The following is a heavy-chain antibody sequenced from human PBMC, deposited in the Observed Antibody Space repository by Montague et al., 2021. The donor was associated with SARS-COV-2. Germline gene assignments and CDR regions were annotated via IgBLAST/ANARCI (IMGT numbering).Heavy chain of an antibody. D-gene: IGHD3-3*01. CDR2: IDQSGNT. V-gene: IGHV4-34*01. J-gene: IGHJ6*02. Sequence: SETLSLTCAVYGGSFSPYYWAWIRQSPGKGLEWIGNIDQSGNTNYNPSLKSQVSISVDTSSSRFSLYLTSVTAADAAVYYCARDQTVSEWIWDGMDVWGPGTTVTVSS. CDR1: GGSFSPYY. CDR3: ARDQTVSEWIWDGMDV.